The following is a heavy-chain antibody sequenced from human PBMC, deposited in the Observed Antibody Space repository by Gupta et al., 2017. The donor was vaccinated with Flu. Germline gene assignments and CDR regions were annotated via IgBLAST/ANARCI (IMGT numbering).Heavy chain of an antibody. V-gene: IGHV3-23*01. CDR2: ISGSGGST. J-gene: IGHJ4*02. D-gene: IGHD2-2*01. CDR3: AKGWDARGGYQLLFPYYFDY. Sequence: VRQAPGKGLEWVSSISGSGGSTYYADSVKGRFTISRDNSKNTLYLQMNSLRAEDTAVYYCAKGWDARGGYQLLFPYYFDYWGQGTLVTVSS.